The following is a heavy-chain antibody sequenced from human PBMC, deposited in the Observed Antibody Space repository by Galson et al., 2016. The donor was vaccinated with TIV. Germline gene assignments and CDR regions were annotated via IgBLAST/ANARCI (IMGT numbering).Heavy chain of an antibody. J-gene: IGHJ2*01. CDR2: IRETGGRI. V-gene: IGHV3-23*01. D-gene: IGHD2-2*01. CDR1: GFTFASYA. CDR3: ARDLLVEVPAAIYFDL. Sequence: SLRLSCAASGFTFASYAMTWVRQAPGKGLQWVSTIRETGGRIYYVDSVKGRFTSSRDDSTNTLYLQMNALRADDTAVYYCARDLLVEVPAAIYFDLWGRGTLLTVST.